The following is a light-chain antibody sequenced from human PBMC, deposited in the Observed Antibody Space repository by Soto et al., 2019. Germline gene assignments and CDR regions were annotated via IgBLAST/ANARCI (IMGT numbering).Light chain of an antibody. CDR1: QSISGN. Sequence: EIVMTQSPATLSVSPGESATLSCRASQSISGNLAWYQQKPGLSPRLLIYHTSTRATGVPARFSGSGSGTEFSLTISSLQPEDFALYFCQQYNNWPPWTFGQGTKVDI. CDR3: QQYNNWPPWT. J-gene: IGKJ1*01. V-gene: IGKV3-15*01. CDR2: HTS.